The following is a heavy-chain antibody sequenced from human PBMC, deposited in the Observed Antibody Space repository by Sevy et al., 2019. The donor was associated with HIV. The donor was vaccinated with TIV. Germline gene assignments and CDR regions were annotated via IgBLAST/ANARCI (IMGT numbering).Heavy chain of an antibody. CDR1: GYTLTELS. Sequence: SSVKVSCKVSGYTLTELSMHWVRQAPGKGLEWMGGFDPEDGETIYAQKFQGRVTMTEDTSTDTAYMEVSSLRSEETAVYYCATCQYDYGSGSYPKYYYYYGMDVWGQGTTVTVSS. D-gene: IGHD3-10*01. J-gene: IGHJ6*02. CDR2: FDPEDGET. V-gene: IGHV1-24*01. CDR3: ATCQYDYGSGSYPKYYYYYGMDV.